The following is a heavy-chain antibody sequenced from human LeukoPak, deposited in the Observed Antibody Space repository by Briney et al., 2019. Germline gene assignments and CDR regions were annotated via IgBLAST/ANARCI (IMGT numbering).Heavy chain of an antibody. CDR2: ISGSGVST. J-gene: IGHJ3*02. V-gene: IGHV3-23*01. D-gene: IGHD2-2*01. Sequence: GGSLRLSCAASGFTFSSYAMTWVSQAPGKGLEWVSAISGSGVSTYYADSVKGRFTISRDNSKNTLYLQMSSLRAEDTAVYYCAKDYRYCTSTSCYGDDAFDIWGQGTMVTVSS. CDR1: GFTFSSYA. CDR3: AKDYRYCTSTSCYGDDAFDI.